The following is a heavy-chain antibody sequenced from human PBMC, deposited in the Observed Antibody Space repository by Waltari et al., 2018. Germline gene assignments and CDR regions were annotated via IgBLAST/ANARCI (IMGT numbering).Heavy chain of an antibody. J-gene: IGHJ4*02. CDR2: TYYRSKWYN. V-gene: IGHV6-1*01. CDR3: ARRRQSDTSPAYYFDY. Sequence: QVQLQQSGPGLVKPSQTLALTCAIPGDSVSRDRAAWNWLRQSPSRGLEWLGRTYYRSKWYNDYAVSVKSRITINPDTSKNQFSLHLNSVTPEDTAVYYCARRRQSDTSPAYYFDYWGQGALVTVSS. CDR1: GDSVSRDRAA. D-gene: IGHD6-19*01.